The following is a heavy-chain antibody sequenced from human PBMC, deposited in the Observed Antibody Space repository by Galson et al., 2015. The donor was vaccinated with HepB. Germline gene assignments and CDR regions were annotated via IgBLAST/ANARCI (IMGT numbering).Heavy chain of an antibody. D-gene: IGHD1-26*01. CDR2: IWYDGSNI. V-gene: IGHV3-33*01. Sequence: SLRLSCAASGFSLSDYGMHWVRQAPGKGLEWVAVIWYDGSNIFYSDSVKGRFTVSRDDSKNTLYLQMNSLRAEDTAVYFCARDQTPISGRYFGLDYRGQGTLVTVSS. J-gene: IGHJ4*02. CDR1: GFSLSDYG. CDR3: ARDQTPISGRYFGLDY.